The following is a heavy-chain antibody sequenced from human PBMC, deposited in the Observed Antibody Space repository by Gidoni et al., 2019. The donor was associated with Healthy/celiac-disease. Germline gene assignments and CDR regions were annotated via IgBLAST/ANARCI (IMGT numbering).Heavy chain of an antibody. V-gene: IGHV4-61*02. D-gene: IGHD5-18*01. Sequence: QVQLQESGPGLVKPSQTLSLTCPVSGCSISSGSYYWSWIRQPAGKGLEWIGCIYTSGSTNYNPSLKSRVTMSVDTSKNQFSLKLSSVTAADTAVYYCARVGYSYGYYGMDVWGQGTTVTVSS. CDR3: ARVGYSYGYYGMDV. J-gene: IGHJ6*02. CDR1: GCSISSGSYY. CDR2: IYTSGST.